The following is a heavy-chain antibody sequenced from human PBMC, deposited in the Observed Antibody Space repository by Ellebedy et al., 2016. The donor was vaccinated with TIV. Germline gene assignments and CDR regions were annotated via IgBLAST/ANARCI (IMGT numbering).Heavy chain of an antibody. J-gene: IGHJ5*02. Sequence: ASVKVSCKASGYTFSSYDISWVRQAPGQGLEWMGWISAYNGDTNYAQKFQGRVTMTTDTFASTAYLELRSLRSDDTAVYYCARGFYEKFDPWGQGTLVTV. CDR2: ISAYNGDT. V-gene: IGHV1-18*04. CDR3: ARGFYEKFDP. D-gene: IGHD2/OR15-2a*01. CDR1: GYTFSSYD.